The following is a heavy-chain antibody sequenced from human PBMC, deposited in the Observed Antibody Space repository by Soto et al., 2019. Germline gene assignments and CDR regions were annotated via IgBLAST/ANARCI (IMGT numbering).Heavy chain of an antibody. CDR1: GFNFSRFL. CDR3: AREYTAWPLAYGLDV. Sequence: GGSLRISCTASGFNFSRFLTHWVRQAPGKGLEWVSSISSRSDIYYADSVKGRFTISRDNAKNSVSLQMNSLRAEDTAVYYCAREYTAWPLAYGLDVWGQGTTVTVSS. V-gene: IGHV3-21*01. D-gene: IGHD2-2*02. J-gene: IGHJ6*02. CDR2: ISSRSDI.